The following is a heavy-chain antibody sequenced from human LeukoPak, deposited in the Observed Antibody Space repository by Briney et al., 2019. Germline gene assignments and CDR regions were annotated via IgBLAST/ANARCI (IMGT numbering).Heavy chain of an antibody. V-gene: IGHV3-23*01. Sequence: PGGSLRLSCAASGFTFSSYAMRWVRQAPGKGLEWVSGISSGGRTHYADSVKGRSTISRDNSKNTLYLQMNSLRAEDTALYYCAKSFDSSGYSHFDSWGQGTLVTVSS. CDR2: ISSGGRT. CDR1: GFTFSSYA. CDR3: AKSFDSSGYSHFDS. J-gene: IGHJ4*02. D-gene: IGHD3-22*01.